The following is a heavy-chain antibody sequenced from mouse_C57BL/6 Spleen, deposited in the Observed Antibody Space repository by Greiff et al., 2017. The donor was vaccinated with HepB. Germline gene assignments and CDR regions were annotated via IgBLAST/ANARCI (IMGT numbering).Heavy chain of an antibody. CDR2: IDPANGNT. J-gene: IGHJ3*01. V-gene: IGHV14-3*01. CDR1: GFNIKNTY. CDR3: ASLLAAQATGFAY. D-gene: IGHD3-2*02. Sequence: EVKLVESVAELVRPGASVKLSCTASGFNIKNTYMHWVKQRPEQGLEWIGRIDPANGNTKYAPKFQGKATITADTSSNTAYLQLSSLTSEDTAIYYCASLLAAQATGFAYWGQGTLVTVSA.